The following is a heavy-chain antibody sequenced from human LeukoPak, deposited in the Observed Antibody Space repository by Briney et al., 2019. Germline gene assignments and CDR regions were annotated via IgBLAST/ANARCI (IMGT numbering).Heavy chain of an antibody. V-gene: IGHV3-30-3*01. Sequence: PGGSLRLSCAASGFTFSSYAMHWVRQAPGKGLEWVAVISYDGSNKYYADSVKGRFTISRDNSKNTLYLQMNSLRAEDTAVYYCAREYRIQLWSILFDYWGQGTLVTVSS. CDR1: GFTFSSYA. J-gene: IGHJ4*02. CDR2: ISYDGSNK. D-gene: IGHD5-18*01. CDR3: AREYRIQLWSILFDY.